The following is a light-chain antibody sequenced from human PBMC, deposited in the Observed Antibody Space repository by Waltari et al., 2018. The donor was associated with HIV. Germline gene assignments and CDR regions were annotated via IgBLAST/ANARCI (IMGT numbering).Light chain of an antibody. CDR1: EDIGGV. J-gene: IGKJ4*01. CDR2: SAS. CDR3: LQQHRYPLT. Sequence: DIQLTQSPSSLSASVGDRVTVTCRASEDIGGVLAWYQQRATEAPKRLIYSASSLQNGVPSRFSGVGSGTNFTLTINGLKPEDSATFFCLQQHRYPLTFGGGTTV. V-gene: IGKV1-17*01.